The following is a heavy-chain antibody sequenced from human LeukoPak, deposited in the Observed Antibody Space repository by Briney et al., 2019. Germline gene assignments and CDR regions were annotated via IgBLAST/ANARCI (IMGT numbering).Heavy chain of an antibody. CDR2: INTNTGNP. CDR3: ARAGYCSSTSCSAAVDY. V-gene: IGHV7-4-1*02. CDR1: GYTFTSYG. J-gene: IGHJ4*02. Sequence: GASVKVSCTASGYTFTSYGISWVRQAPGQGLEWMGWINTNTGNPTYAQGFTGRFVFSLDTSVSTAYLQISSLKAEDTAVYYCARAGYCSSTSCSAAVDYWGQGTLVTVSS. D-gene: IGHD2-2*01.